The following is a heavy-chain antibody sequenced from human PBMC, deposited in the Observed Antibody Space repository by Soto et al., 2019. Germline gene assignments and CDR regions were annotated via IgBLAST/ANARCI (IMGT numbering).Heavy chain of an antibody. CDR2: ISPSSVSV. CDR1: GFTFSDYD. CDR3: ASLPPATYYFDTIGYRHDC. V-gene: IGHV3-48*04. J-gene: IGHJ4*02. D-gene: IGHD3-22*01. Sequence: EVQLVESGGGLVQPGGSLRLSCAASGFTFSDYDMNWVRQAPGKGLEWVAYISPSSVSVNYADSVKGRFTISRDNADNSLYLQMASLVAEDTAVYYCASLPPATYYFDTIGYRHDCWGRGTLVTVSS.